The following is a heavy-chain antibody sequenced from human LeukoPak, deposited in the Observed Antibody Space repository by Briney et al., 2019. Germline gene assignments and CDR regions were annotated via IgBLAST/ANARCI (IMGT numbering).Heavy chain of an antibody. V-gene: IGHV4-59*01. CDR3: ARVVVVPAAIQGAAFDI. D-gene: IGHD2-2*01. CDR2: IYYSGST. J-gene: IGHJ3*02. CDR1: GGSISSYY. Sequence: SETLSLTCTVSGGSISSYYWSWIQQPPGKGLEWIGYIYYSGSTNYNPSLKSRVTISVDTSKNQFSLKLSSVTAADTAVYYCARVVVVPAAIQGAAFDIWGQGTMVTVSS.